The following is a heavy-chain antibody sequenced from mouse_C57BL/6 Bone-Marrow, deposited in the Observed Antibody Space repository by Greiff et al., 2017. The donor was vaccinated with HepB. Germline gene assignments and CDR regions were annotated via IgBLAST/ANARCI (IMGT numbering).Heavy chain of an antibody. V-gene: IGHV1-19*01. D-gene: IGHD2-3*01. CDR3: ARDGGWLRNY. CDR1: GYTFTDYY. CDR2: INPYNGGT. J-gene: IGHJ2*01. Sequence: DVQLQESGPVLVKPGASVKMSCKASGYTFTDYYMNWVKQSHGKSLEWIGVINPYNGGTSYNQKFKGKDTLTVDKSSSTAYMELNSLTSEDSAVYYCARDGGWLRNYWGQGTTLTVSS.